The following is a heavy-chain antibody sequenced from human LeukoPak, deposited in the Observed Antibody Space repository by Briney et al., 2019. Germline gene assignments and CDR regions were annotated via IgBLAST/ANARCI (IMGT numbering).Heavy chain of an antibody. CDR3: ARTSYYDILTGNQEAFDI. CDR1: GGTFSSYA. CDR2: IIPIFGTA. V-gene: IGHV1-69*05. D-gene: IGHD3-9*01. J-gene: IGHJ3*02. Sequence: SVKVSCKASGGTFSSYAISWVRQAPGQGLEWMGGIIPIFGTANYAQKFQGRVTITTDESTSTAYMELSSLRSEDTAVYYCARTSYYDILTGNQEAFDIWGQGTMVTVSS.